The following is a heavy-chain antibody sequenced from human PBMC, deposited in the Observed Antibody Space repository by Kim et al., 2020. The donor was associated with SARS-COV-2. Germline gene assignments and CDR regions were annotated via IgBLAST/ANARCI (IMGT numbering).Heavy chain of an antibody. V-gene: IGHV3-21*01. D-gene: IGHD3-9*01. CDR3: ARVDIRGPLFFMDV. Sequence: GGSLRLSCAASGFAFNTFTMNWVRQTPGEGLQWVSSISSTSTYINYADSVRGRFTISRDNSRNSLYLHMTSLTAQDTSLYYCARVDIRGPLFFMDVWGKG. J-gene: IGHJ6*03. CDR2: ISSTSTYI. CDR1: GFAFNTFT.